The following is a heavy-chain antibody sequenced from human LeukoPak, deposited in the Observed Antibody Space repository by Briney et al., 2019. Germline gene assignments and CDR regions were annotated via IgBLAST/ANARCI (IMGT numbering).Heavy chain of an antibody. CDR1: GFTFSSYG. Sequence: GGSLRLSYAASGFTFSSYGMHWVRLAPGKGLEWVAFIRYDGSNKYYADSVKGRFTISRDNSKNTLYLQMNSLRAEDTAVYYCAKGGYSGSYFDYWGQGTLVTVSS. D-gene: IGHD1-26*01. J-gene: IGHJ4*02. CDR2: IRYDGSNK. V-gene: IGHV3-30*02. CDR3: AKGGYSGSYFDY.